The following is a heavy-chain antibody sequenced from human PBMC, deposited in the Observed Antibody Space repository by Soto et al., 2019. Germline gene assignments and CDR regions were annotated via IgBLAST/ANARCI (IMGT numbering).Heavy chain of an antibody. Sequence: PGGSLRLSCAAAGFNFSDYCRSWIRQAPGKGLEWVSYISSSGSTIYYADSVKGRFTISRDNAKNSLYLQMNSLRAEDTAVYYCARFRKSSSLGYYFDYWGQGTLVTVSS. CDR1: GFNFSDYC. CDR2: ISSSGSTI. V-gene: IGHV3-11*01. CDR3: ARFRKSSSLGYYFDY. D-gene: IGHD6-13*01. J-gene: IGHJ4*02.